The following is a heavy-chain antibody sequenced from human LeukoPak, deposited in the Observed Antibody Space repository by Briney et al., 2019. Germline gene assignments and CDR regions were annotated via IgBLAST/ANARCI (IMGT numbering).Heavy chain of an antibody. V-gene: IGHV3-33*01. CDR3: AREYHRRDGYTARGSEHYWYFDL. CDR1: GFTFSSYG. Sequence: GGSLRLSCAASGFTFSSYGMHWVRQAPGKGLEWVAVIWYDGSNKYYADSVKGRFTIPRDNSKNTLYLQMNSLRAEDTAVYYCAREYHRRDGYTARGSEHYWYFDLWGRGTLVTVSS. J-gene: IGHJ2*01. D-gene: IGHD1-1*01. CDR2: IWYDGSNK.